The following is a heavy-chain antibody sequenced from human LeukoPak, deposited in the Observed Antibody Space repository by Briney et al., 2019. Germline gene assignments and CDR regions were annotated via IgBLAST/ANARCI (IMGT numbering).Heavy chain of an antibody. CDR2: IHPSGGNT. V-gene: IGHV1-46*01. D-gene: IGHD2-8*02. J-gene: IGHJ3*01. Sequence: ASVKVSCKASGYTFTSYYMHWVRQAPGQGPEWMGIIHPSGGNTRNAQKFQGRVTLTRDASTSTVYMKLSSLTSEDTAMYYCARATNLVASDAFDLWGQGTMVTVSS. CDR3: ARATNLVASDAFDL. CDR1: GYTFTSYY.